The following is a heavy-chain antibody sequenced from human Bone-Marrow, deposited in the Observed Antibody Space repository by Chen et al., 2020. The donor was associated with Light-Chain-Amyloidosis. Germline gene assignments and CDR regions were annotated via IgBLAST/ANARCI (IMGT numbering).Heavy chain of an antibody. CDR1: GFTFSSYS. CDR3: ARGARYIFDY. V-gene: IGHV3-48*02. J-gene: IGHJ4*02. D-gene: IGHD1-1*01. Sequence: EVQLVESGGGLVQPGGSLRLSCAASGFTFSSYSMNWVRQAPGKGLEWVSYIRSRSSTIYYADSVKGRFTISRDNAKNSLYLPMNRLRDEDTAVYYCARGARYIFDYWGQGTLVTVSS. CDR2: IRSRSSTI.